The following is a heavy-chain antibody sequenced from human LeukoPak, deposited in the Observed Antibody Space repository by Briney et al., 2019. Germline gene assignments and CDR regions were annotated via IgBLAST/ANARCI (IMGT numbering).Heavy chain of an antibody. Sequence: GGSLRLSCAPSGFTFSSYGMHWVRHAPGKGLEWVTDISYEGSHKYYADSVKGRLTISRENSKITLYLQMNSLRAEDTAVYYCAKDRGPYYDFWSGYYAGPSPYAMDVWGQGTTVTVSS. V-gene: IGHV3-30*18. D-gene: IGHD3-3*01. CDR1: GFTFSSYG. CDR3: AKDRGPYYDFWSGYYAGPSPYAMDV. CDR2: ISYEGSHK. J-gene: IGHJ6*02.